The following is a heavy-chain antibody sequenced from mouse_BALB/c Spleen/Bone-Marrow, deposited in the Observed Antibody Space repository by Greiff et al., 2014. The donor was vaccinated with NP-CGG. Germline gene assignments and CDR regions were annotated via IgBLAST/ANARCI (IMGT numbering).Heavy chain of an antibody. D-gene: IGHD2-14*01. CDR2: INPNYNTT. V-gene: IGHV1-18*01. CDR3: ARKVRRYFDV. J-gene: IGHJ1*01. Sequence: VQLKESGAELVKPGASVEISCKASGYTFTDYNMDWVKQSHGKSLEWIGDINPNYNTTNYNQRFKGKATLTVDKSSNTAYMELRSLTSEDTAVYYCARKVRRYFDVWGAGTTVTVSS. CDR1: GYTFTDYN.